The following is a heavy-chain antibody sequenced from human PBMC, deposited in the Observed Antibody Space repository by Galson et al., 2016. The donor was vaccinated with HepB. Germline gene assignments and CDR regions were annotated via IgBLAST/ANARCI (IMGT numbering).Heavy chain of an antibody. CDR1: GFTFHNYG. V-gene: IGHV3-23*01. CDR3: SPLPTGQQPYYFDY. CDR2: ISGSAVYT. J-gene: IGHJ4*02. Sequence: SLRLSCAASGFTFHNYGMSWVRQAPGKGLEWVSSISGSAVYTNYADSVKGRFTISRDNSETTLHLQMDSLRAEDTAVYYCSPLPTGQQPYYFDYWGQGTLVTVSS. D-gene: IGHD6-13*01.